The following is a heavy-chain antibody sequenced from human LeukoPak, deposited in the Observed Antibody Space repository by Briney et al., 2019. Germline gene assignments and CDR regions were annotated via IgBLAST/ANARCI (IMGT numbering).Heavy chain of an antibody. CDR3: ARAYSSSWYRGGYYFDY. V-gene: IGHV1-2*02. Sequence: ASVKVSCKASGYTFTGYYMHWVRQAPGQGLEWMGWINPNSGGTNYAQKFQGRVTMTRDTPISTAYMELSRLRSDDTAVYHCARAYSSSWYRGGYYFDYWGQGTLVTVSS. CDR2: INPNSGGT. D-gene: IGHD6-13*01. J-gene: IGHJ4*02. CDR1: GYTFTGYY.